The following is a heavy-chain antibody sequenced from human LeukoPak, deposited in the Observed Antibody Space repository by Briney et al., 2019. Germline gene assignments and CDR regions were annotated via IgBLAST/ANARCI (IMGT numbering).Heavy chain of an antibody. CDR2: ISSSSTYI. V-gene: IGHV3-21*01. CDR1: GFTFSSYS. Sequence: GGSLRLSCAASGFTFSSYSMNWVRQAPGKGLEWVSSISSSSTYIYYADSVKGRFTISRDNAKNSLYLQMNSLTAEDTAVYYCARDGSTVTNYYFDYWGQGTLVTVSS. J-gene: IGHJ4*02. D-gene: IGHD4-11*01. CDR3: ARDGSTVTNYYFDY.